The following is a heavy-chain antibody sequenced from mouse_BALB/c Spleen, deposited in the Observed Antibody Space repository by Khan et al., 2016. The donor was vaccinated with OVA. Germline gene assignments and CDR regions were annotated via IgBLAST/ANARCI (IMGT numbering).Heavy chain of an antibody. J-gene: IGHJ2*01. D-gene: IGHD1-1*01. V-gene: IGHV5-12-1*01. CDR2: ISTGAGTT. CDR1: GFAFSSYD. CDR3: TSTHYYGSNYDFDY. Sequence: EVELVESGGGLVKPGGSLKLSCAASGFAFSSYDMPWVRQTPEKRLEWVAFISTGAGTTYYPDTVKGRSPFPIANANNPLYLQMNSMKSDDPAIYYCTSTHYYGSNYDFDYWGQGTTLTVSS.